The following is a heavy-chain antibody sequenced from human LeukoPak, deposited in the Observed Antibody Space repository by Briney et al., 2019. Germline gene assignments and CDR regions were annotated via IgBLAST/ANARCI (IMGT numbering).Heavy chain of an antibody. V-gene: IGHV3-7*01. Sequence: GGSLRLSCEASGFTFSSHWMRWARQAPGKGLEWVADINKDGSEKKYVDSVKGRFSISRDNAKNSLYLQMNSLRADGTAVYYCVRDANWGSDYWGQGTLVTVSS. D-gene: IGHD7-27*01. CDR3: VRDANWGSDY. CDR1: GFTFSSHW. J-gene: IGHJ4*02. CDR2: INKDGSEK.